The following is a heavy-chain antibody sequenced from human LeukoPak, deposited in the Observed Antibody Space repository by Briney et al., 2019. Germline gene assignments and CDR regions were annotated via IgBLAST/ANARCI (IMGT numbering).Heavy chain of an antibody. D-gene: IGHD3-22*01. J-gene: IGHJ4*02. CDR3: ARAAPNYYDSSGSLRNPYFDY. Sequence: SSQTLSLTCTVSGGSISTGGYYWSWIRQHPGKGLEWVGNIYYSGSTYYSPSLKSRVTMSVDTSKNQFSLTLISVTAADTAVYFCARAAPNYYDSSGSLRNPYFDYWGQGTLVTVSS. V-gene: IGHV4-31*03. CDR1: GGSISTGGYY. CDR2: IYYSGST.